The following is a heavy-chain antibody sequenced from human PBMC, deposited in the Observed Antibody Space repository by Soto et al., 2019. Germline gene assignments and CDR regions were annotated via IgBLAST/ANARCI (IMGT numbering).Heavy chain of an antibody. J-gene: IGHJ5*02. D-gene: IGHD5-12*01. Sequence: ASVKVSCKASGGTFSSYTISWVRQAPGQGLEWMGRIIPILGIANYAQKFQGRVTITADKSTSTAYMELSSLRSEDTAVYYCARGAGRYSGYYFDPWGQGVLDTVSS. CDR3: ARGAGRYSGYYFDP. CDR2: IIPILGIA. CDR1: GGTFSSYT. V-gene: IGHV1-69*02.